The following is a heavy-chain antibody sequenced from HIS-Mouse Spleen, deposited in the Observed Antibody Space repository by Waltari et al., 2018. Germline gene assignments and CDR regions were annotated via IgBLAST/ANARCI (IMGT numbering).Heavy chain of an antibody. CDR2: IYYRGRT. J-gene: IGHJ2*01. CDR3: AREIPYSSSWYDWYFDL. V-gene: IGHV4-39*07. D-gene: IGHD6-13*01. Sequence: QLQLQESRPGLVKPSETLSLTCTGSGGSISNSCYYWGWIRQPPGKGLEGIGSIYYRGRTTSNPSRECRGTISVDTSKNQFSLKLSSVTAADTAVYYCAREIPYSSSWYDWYFDLWGRGTLVTVSS. CDR1: GGSISNSCYY.